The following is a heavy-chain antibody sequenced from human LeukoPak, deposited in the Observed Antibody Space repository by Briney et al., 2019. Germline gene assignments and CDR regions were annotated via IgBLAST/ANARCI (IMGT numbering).Heavy chain of an antibody. CDR1: GYTFTSYG. J-gene: IGHJ4*02. CDR3: ARAAAGTFFDY. CDR2: ISAYNGNT. D-gene: IGHD6-13*01. V-gene: IGHV1-18*01. Sequence: ASVKVSCKASGYTFTSYGISWVRQAPGQGLEWMGWISAYNGNTNYAQKLQGRVTMTTDTSTSTAYMELSSLRSEDTAVYYCARAAAGTFFDYWGQGTLVTVSS.